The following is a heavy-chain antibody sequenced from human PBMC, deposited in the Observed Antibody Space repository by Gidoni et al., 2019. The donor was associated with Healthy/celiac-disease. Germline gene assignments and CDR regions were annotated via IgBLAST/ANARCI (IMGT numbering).Heavy chain of an antibody. CDR1: GYTFTSYG. V-gene: IGHV1-18*01. D-gene: IGHD2-15*01. Sequence: HVQLVQSGAEVKKHGASVKVSCKASGYTFTSYGISGVRQAPGQGLELMEWMSAYNGNTNYAQKLQGRVTMTTDTSTSTAYMELRSLRSDDTAVYYCARIGYCSGGSCYSSYYYYGMDVWGQGTTVTVSS. CDR2: MSAYNGNT. J-gene: IGHJ6*02. CDR3: ARIGYCSGGSCYSSYYYYGMDV.